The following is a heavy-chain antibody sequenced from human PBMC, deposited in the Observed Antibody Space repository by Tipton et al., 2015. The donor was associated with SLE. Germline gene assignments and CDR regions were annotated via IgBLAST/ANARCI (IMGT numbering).Heavy chain of an antibody. V-gene: IGHV3-30-3*01. D-gene: IGHD3-22*01. J-gene: IGHJ4*02. CDR2: ISYDGSNK. CDR1: GFTFSSYW. Sequence: SLRLSCAASGFTFSSYWMSWVRQAPGKGLEWVAVISYDGSNKYYADSVKGRFTISRDNSKNTLYLQMNSLRAEDTAVYYCARQPYYYDSSGYYYGAGYFDSWGQGTLVTVSS. CDR3: ARQPYYYDSSGYYYGAGYFDS.